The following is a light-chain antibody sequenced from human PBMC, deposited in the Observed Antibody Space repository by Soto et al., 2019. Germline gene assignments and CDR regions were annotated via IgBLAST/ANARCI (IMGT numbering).Light chain of an antibody. CDR2: EVR. J-gene: IGLJ1*01. CDR3: GSITRSSTSV. V-gene: IGLV2-14*01. Sequence: QSVLTQPASVSGSPGQSITISCTGTSSDVGAYNYVSWYQQYPGKAPKVIIFEVRKRPSGVSNRFSGSKSGDTASLTISGLQAEDEGDYYCGSITRSSTSVFGTGTKVTVL. CDR1: SSDVGAYNY.